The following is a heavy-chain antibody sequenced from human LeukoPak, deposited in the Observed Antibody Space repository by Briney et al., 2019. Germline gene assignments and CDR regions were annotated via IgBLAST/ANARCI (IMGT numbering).Heavy chain of an antibody. V-gene: IGHV3-48*02. CDR2: ISSSSSTI. CDR3: ARDVVVPAADYYYYYGMDL. J-gene: IGHJ6*02. Sequence: GGSLRLSCAASGFTFSSYSMNWVRQAPGKGLEWVSYISSSSSTIYYADSVKGRFTISRDNAKNSLYLQMNSLRDEDTAVYYCARDVVVPAADYYYYYGMDLWGQGTTVTVSS. CDR1: GFTFSSYS. D-gene: IGHD2-2*01.